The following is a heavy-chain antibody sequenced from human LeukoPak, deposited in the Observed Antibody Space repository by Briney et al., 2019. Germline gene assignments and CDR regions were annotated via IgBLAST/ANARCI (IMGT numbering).Heavy chain of an antibody. D-gene: IGHD5-24*01. CDR2: VHPSGST. V-gene: IGHV4-34*01. CDR1: GGSFSDYY. Sequence: SETLSLTCAVYGGSFSDYYWTWIRQPPGKGLEWIGEVHPSGSTNYNPSLESRVTISLDTSKNQFSLKLSSVTAADTAVYYCARGTDAYKCGRDWGRGTLVTVSS. CDR3: ARGTDAYKCGRD. J-gene: IGHJ4*02.